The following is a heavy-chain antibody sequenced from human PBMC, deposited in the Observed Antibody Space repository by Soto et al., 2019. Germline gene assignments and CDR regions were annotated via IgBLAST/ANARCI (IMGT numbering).Heavy chain of an antibody. J-gene: IGHJ4*02. CDR2: VSHDGRNT. Sequence: ESGGGVVQPGRSLRLSCAASGFTFSDYAMHWVRQAPGKGLEWVAVVSHDGRNTHYADSVKGRCTISRDSSKNTVSLEMTSLAAEGTAVYYCAKGGRQWLVTSDFNYWGQGALFTVSS. CDR1: GFTFSDYA. D-gene: IGHD6-19*01. CDR3: AKGGRQWLVTSDFNY. V-gene: IGHV3-30*18.